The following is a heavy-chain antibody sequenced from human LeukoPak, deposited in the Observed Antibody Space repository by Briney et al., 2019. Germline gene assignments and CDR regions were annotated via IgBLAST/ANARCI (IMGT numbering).Heavy chain of an antibody. CDR3: ARQIFANPGDI. CDR1: GFTFSSCW. CDR2: IKQDGSEK. Sequence: GGSLRLPCAASGFTFSSCWMSWVRQAPGKGLEWVANIKQDGSEKYYVDSVKGRFTISRDNAKNSLYLQMNSLRAEDTAVYYCARQIFANPGDIWGQGTMVTVSS. D-gene: IGHD3-9*01. V-gene: IGHV3-7*01. J-gene: IGHJ3*02.